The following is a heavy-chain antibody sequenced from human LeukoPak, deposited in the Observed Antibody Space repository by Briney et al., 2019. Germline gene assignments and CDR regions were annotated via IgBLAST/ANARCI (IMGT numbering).Heavy chain of an antibody. V-gene: IGHV1-2*02. CDR2: INPNSGGT. CDR3: ARDPPGWLQFDEGIGLFDY. CDR1: GYTFTDYY. J-gene: IGHJ4*02. D-gene: IGHD5-12*01. Sequence: ASVKVSCKASGYTFTDYYMHWVRQAPGQGLEWMGWINPNSGGTNYAQKFQGRVTMTRDTSISTAYMELSRLRSDDTAVYYCARDPPGWLQFDEGIGLFDYWGQGTLVTVSS.